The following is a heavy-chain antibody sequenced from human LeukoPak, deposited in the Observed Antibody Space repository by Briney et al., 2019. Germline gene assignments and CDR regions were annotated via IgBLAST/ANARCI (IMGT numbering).Heavy chain of an antibody. V-gene: IGHV3-53*01. CDR2: IYSGGGT. D-gene: IGHD1-1*01. J-gene: IGHJ4*02. CDR1: GFIVSSNY. CDR3: ARGRNDED. Sequence: GGSLRLSCAASGFIVSSNYMSWVRQAPGRGLEWVSFIYSGGGTYYADSVKGRFTISRDNSKNTLYLQMNSLRVEDTAVYYCARGRNDEDWGQGTLVTVSS.